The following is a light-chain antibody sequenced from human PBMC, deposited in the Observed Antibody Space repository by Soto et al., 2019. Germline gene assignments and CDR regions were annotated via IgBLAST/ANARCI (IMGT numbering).Light chain of an antibody. Sequence: QAVVTQPPSASGPLGQRVTISCSGSSSNIGTNYVSWYQHLPGTAPKLLIYKNNQRPSGVPDRFSGSKSGTSASLALSGLRSEDEADYYCAAWDDSLSGRVFGTGTKVTVL. CDR1: SSNIGTNY. V-gene: IGLV1-47*01. CDR3: AAWDDSLSGRV. CDR2: KNN. J-gene: IGLJ1*01.